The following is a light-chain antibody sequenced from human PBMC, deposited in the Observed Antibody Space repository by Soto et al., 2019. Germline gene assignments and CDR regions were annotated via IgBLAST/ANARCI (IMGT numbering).Light chain of an antibody. V-gene: IGLV2-14*03. Sequence: QSALTQPASVSESPGQSVTISCTGTSNDVGGYDYVSWYQHHPGKAPQLLIYDVNIRPSGVSDRFSGSKSGSTASLTISGLQAEDEADYYCNSYTSSSTVAFGGGTQLTVL. CDR3: NSYTSSSTVA. CDR2: DVN. CDR1: SNDVGGYDY. J-gene: IGLJ2*01.